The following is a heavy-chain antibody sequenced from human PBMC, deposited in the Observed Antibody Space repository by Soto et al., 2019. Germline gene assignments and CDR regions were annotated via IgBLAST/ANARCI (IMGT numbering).Heavy chain of an antibody. CDR3: ARVAGGKVGFDY. CDR2: IYHSGSS. Sequence: SQTLSLTRAVSGGPTTSSNSLRWLRPPPGKGLEWMGDIYHSGSSSSHPSVKSRVTISVDKSKNQFSLKLSSVTAADTAVYYCARVAGGKVGFDYWGQGTLVT. J-gene: IGHJ4*02. CDR1: GGPTTSSNS. V-gene: IGHV4-4*02.